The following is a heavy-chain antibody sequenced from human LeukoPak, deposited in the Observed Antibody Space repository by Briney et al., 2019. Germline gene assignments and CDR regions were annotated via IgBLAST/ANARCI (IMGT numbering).Heavy chain of an antibody. CDR1: GYTFTGYH. D-gene: IGHD2-2*01. CDR3: ARDCCSSTSCLFDY. V-gene: IGHV1-2*06. J-gene: IGHJ4*02. CDR2: INPNSGDT. Sequence: ASVKVSCKASGYTFTGYHIHWVRQAPGQGLEWMGRINPNSGDTNYAQKIQGRVTMTRDTSISTAYMELSRLRSDDTAVYYCARDCCSSTSCLFDYWGQGTLVTVSS.